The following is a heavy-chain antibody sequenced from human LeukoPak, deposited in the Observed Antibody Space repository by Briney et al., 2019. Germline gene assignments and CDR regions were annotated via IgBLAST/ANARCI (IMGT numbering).Heavy chain of an antibody. CDR1: GLTFSSYA. D-gene: IGHD6-19*01. Sequence: GGSLRLSCSASGLTFSSYAMHWVRQAPGKGPEYISAISTTGGSPYYTDSAKGRFTMSRDNSKNTLHLQMTSLRGDDTALYYCVRKGSGYYLDYWGQGTLVTVSS. CDR3: VRKGSGYYLDY. V-gene: IGHV3-64D*06. CDR2: ISTTGGSP. J-gene: IGHJ4*02.